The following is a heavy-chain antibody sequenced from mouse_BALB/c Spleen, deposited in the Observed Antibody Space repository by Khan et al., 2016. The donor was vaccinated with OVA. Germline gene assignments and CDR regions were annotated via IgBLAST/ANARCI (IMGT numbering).Heavy chain of an antibody. V-gene: IGHV5-6-3*01. CDR3: ARMARTIN. CDR1: GFTFSSYG. CDR2: INSNGGST. Sequence: EVQLVESGGGLVQPGGSLKLSCAASGFTFSSYGMSWVRQTPDKRLELVATINSNGGSTYYPDSVKGRFTISRDNAKNTLYLQMSSLKSEDTAMYYCARMARTINWGQGTILTVSS. J-gene: IGHJ2*01.